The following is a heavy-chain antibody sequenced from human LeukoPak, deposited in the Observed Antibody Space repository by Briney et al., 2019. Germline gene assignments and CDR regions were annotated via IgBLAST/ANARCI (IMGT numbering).Heavy chain of an antibody. V-gene: IGHV3-23*01. D-gene: IGHD3-3*01. CDR2: ISGSGGST. CDR3: AKGAYDFWAGATTDYYYYMDV. CDR1: GFTFSSYA. J-gene: IGHJ6*03. Sequence: GGSLRLSCAASGFTFSSYAMSWVRQAPGKGLEWVSAISGSGGSTYYADSVKGRFTISRDNSKNTLYLQMNSLRAEDTAVYYCAKGAYDFWAGATTDYYYYMDVWGKGTTVTVSS.